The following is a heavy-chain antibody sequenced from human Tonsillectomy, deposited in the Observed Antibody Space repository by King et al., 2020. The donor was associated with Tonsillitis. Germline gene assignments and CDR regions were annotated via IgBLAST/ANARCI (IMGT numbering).Heavy chain of an antibody. J-gene: IGHJ4*02. D-gene: IGHD3-9*01. CDR2: ISYDGSNK. V-gene: IGHV3-30-3*01. CDR3: ARDNDILTVSLDYFDY. Sequence: VQLVESGGGVVQPGRSLRLSCAVSGFPFSSYTFHWVRQAPGKGLEWVALISYDGSNKYYADSVKGRFTISRDNSKNTLYLQLNSLRTEDTAVYYCARDNDILTVSLDYFDYWGQGTLVTVSS. CDR1: GFPFSSYT.